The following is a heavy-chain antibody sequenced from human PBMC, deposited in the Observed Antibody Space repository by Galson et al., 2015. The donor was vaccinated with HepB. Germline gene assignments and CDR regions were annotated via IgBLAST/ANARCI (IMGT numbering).Heavy chain of an antibody. J-gene: IGHJ6*02. V-gene: IGHV3-11*06. Sequence: SLRLSCAGSGFTFSDNYISWIRQAPGKGLQLISYISGTSTYVDYADSVVGRFTISRDNANNPVFLQMNNLRADDTGVYYCARGDYDILTMDVWGQGTTVIVSS. CDR1: GFTFSDNY. CDR3: ARGDYDILTMDV. D-gene: IGHD3-9*01. CDR2: ISGTSTYV.